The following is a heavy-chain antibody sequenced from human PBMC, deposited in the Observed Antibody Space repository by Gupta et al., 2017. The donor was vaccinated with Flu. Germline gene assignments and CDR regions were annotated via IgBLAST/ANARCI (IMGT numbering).Heavy chain of an antibody. CDR2: ISSGDTT. CDR1: GFTFSDYG. J-gene: IGHJ5*02. D-gene: IGHD3-9*01. CDR3: AKIEGLLTVLYFDP. V-gene: IGHV3-23*01. Sequence: EVQLLQSGGGLGQPGGSLRLSCAASGFTFSDYGMTWVRQAPGKGLEWVCSISSGDTTDYADSVKGRFTVSRDNSKKTLYLQMDSLRVEDTAVYYCAKIEGLLTVLYFDPWGQGTLVTVSS.